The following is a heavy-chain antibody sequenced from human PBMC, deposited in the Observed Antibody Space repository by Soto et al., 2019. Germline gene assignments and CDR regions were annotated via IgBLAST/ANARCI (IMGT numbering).Heavy chain of an antibody. CDR2: IYYSGST. Sequence: SETLSLTCTVSGGSINSGGYYWSWIRQHPGKGLEWIGYIYYSGSTYYNPSLKSRVTISVDTSKNQFSLKLSSVTAADTAVYYCARSKGKVPYFDYWGQGTLVTVSS. CDR3: ARSKGKVPYFDY. CDR1: GGSINSGGYY. V-gene: IGHV4-31*03. D-gene: IGHD3-10*01. J-gene: IGHJ4*02.